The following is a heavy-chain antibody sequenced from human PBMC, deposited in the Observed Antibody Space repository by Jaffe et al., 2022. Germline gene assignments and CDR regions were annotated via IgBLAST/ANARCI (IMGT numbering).Heavy chain of an antibody. Sequence: QLQLQESGPGLVKPSETLSLTCTVSGGSISSSSYYWGWIRQPPGKGLEWIGSIYYSGSTYYNPSLKSRVTISVDTSKNQFSLKLSSVTAADTAVYYCARHDYDILFDYWGQGTLVTVSS. V-gene: IGHV4-39*01. CDR2: IYYSGST. CDR3: ARHDYDILFDY. J-gene: IGHJ4*02. D-gene: IGHD3-9*01. CDR1: GGSISSSSYY.